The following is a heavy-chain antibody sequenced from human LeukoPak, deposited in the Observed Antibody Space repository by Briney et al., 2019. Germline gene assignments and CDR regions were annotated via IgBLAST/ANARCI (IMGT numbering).Heavy chain of an antibody. D-gene: IGHD6-6*01. J-gene: IGHJ5*02. CDR1: GYTLTELS. Sequence: SVKVSCKVSGYTLTELSMHWVRQAPGKGLEWMGGIIPIFGTANYAQKFQGRVTITADESTSTAYMELSSLRSEDTAVYYCARVYSSSSWFDPWGQGTLVTVSS. CDR2: IIPIFGTA. V-gene: IGHV1-69*13. CDR3: ARVYSSSSWFDP.